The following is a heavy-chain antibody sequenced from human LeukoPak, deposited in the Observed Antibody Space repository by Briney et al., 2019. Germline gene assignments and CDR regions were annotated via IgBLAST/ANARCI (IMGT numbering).Heavy chain of an antibody. Sequence: GGSLRLSCAASGFTFSDYYMSWIRQAPGKGLEWVSYIGSSGSTIYYADSVKGRFTISRDNAKNSLYLQMNSLRAEDTAVYYCARDQRYYDILTGYEWGQGTLVTVSS. CDR2: IGSSGSTI. CDR3: ARDQRYYDILTGYE. V-gene: IGHV3-11*01. J-gene: IGHJ4*02. CDR1: GFTFSDYY. D-gene: IGHD3-9*01.